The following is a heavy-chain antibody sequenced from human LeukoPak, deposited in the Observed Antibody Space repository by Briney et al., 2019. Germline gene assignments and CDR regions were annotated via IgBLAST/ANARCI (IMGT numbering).Heavy chain of an antibody. Sequence: PGGSLRLSCAASGFTFSSYSMNWVRQAPGEGLEWVSAISDSGGSTYYTDSVKGRFTISRDNSKNTLYLQMNSLRAEDTAVYYCASILLWYVYDYWGQGTLVTVSS. V-gene: IGHV3-23*01. CDR3: ASILLWYVYDY. CDR2: ISDSGGST. CDR1: GFTFSSYS. D-gene: IGHD3-10*01. J-gene: IGHJ4*02.